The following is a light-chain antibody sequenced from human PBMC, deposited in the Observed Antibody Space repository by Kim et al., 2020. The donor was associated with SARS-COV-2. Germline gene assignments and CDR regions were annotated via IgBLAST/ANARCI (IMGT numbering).Light chain of an antibody. J-gene: IGLJ1*01. CDR1: SSDVGGYNY. CDR2: DVS. CDR3: CSYVGSFTYV. V-gene: IGLV2-11*01. Sequence: QSALTQPRSVSGSPGQSVAISCTGTSSDVGGYNYVSWYQQHPGKAPKLMIYDVSKRPSGVPDRFSGSKSGYTASLTISGLQAEDEADYYCCSYVGSFTYVFGTGTKVT.